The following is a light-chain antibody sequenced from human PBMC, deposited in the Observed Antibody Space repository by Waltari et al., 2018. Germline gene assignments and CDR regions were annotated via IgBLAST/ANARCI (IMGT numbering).Light chain of an antibody. V-gene: IGLV2-23*01. CDR3: CSYAGSSTFYV. Sequence: QSALTQPASVSGSPGQSITISCTGTSSDVGSYTLVPWYQQYPGKAPKLMIYEGSKRPSGVSNRFSGSKSGNTASLTISGLQAEDEADYYCCSYAGSSTFYVFGTGTKVTVL. CDR1: SSDVGSYTL. J-gene: IGLJ1*01. CDR2: EGS.